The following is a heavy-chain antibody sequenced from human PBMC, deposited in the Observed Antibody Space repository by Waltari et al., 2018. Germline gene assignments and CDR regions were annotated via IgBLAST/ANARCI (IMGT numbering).Heavy chain of an antibody. J-gene: IGHJ5*02. CDR1: GGAFDSYY. CDR3: ARGHPRFDYEKSDYYAYWFDP. Sequence: QVELQQWGAGLLRPSETLSLTCSVSGGAFDSYYWTWIRQAPGRGLEWLGEVNPTGSTNYNPSLKGRLSLSVETSRSQVSLKMTSVTGADTAVYFCARGHPRFDYEKSDYYAYWFDPWGQGTQVTVSS. V-gene: IGHV4-34*01. D-gene: IGHD3-22*01. CDR2: VNPTGST.